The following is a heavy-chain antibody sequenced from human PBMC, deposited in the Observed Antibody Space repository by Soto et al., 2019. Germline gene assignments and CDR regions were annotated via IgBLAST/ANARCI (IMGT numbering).Heavy chain of an antibody. D-gene: IGHD4-17*01. Sequence: EVQLLEAGGGLVQPGGSLRLSCAASGFTFRNYGMSWVRQAPGKGLEWLSAIVGIGDTAYYADSVRGRFTISRDNSKNPLYWQVNDLGAEDTAIYYCAKDYDYGASLPFDYWGQGTLVTVSS. CDR1: GFTFRNYG. CDR2: IVGIGDTA. V-gene: IGHV3-23*01. J-gene: IGHJ4*02. CDR3: AKDYDYGASLPFDY.